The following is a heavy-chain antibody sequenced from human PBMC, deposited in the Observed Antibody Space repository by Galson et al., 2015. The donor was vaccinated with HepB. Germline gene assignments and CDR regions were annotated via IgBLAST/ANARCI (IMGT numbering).Heavy chain of an antibody. CDR2: ISPSGYST. J-gene: IGHJ4*02. V-gene: IGHV3-23*01. Sequence: SLRLSCAASGFTFSSYAMTWVRQAPGKGLEWVSVISPSGYSTFYADSVKGHFTISRDNSKNTLYLQMNSLRAEDTAVYYCVKDMGDWGQGTLVTVSS. CDR1: GFTFSSYA. CDR3: VKDMGD.